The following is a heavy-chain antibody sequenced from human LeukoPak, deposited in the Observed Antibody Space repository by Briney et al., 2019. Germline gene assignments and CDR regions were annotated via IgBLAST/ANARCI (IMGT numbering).Heavy chain of an antibody. D-gene: IGHD2-2*01. CDR2: ISVYNGNT. CDR1: GYIFSSYG. V-gene: IGHV1-18*01. J-gene: IGHJ4*02. Sequence: ASVKVSCKASGYIFSSYGLSWVRQAPGQGLEWMGWISVYNGNTKYARKFQGRVTMTTDTSTNTAHMELRSLISDDTAVYYCARDGPGIAVIPAAPDHWGQGTLVTVSS. CDR3: ARDGPGIAVIPAAPDH.